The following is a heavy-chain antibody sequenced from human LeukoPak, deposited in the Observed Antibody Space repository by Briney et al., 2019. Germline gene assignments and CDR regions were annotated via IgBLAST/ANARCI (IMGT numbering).Heavy chain of an antibody. CDR3: AKDGSWSCTD. V-gene: IGHV3-30*02. CDR1: GFTFSRNA. D-gene: IGHD2-8*02. J-gene: IGHJ4*02. Sequence: PGGSLRLSCAASGFTFSRNAIHWVRKCPGKGLELVSYIAHHGSNKYYADSVKGRFTISRDNSKRTLYLQMNSLRADDTAVYYCAKDGSWSCTDWGQGTLVTVSS. CDR2: IAHHGSNK.